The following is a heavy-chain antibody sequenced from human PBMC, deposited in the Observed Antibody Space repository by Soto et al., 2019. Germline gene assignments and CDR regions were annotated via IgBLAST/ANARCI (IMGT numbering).Heavy chain of an antibody. CDR2: INPNSGGT. V-gene: IGHV1-2*04. CDR1: GYTLTGHH. D-gene: IGHD5-12*01. Sequence: ASMKGSLKASGYTLTGHHMHRVRQAPGQGLEWMGWINPNSGGTNYAQKFQGWVTMTRDTSISTAYMELSRLRSDDTAVYYCARGRSRGYDFYYWGQGTLVTVSS. J-gene: IGHJ4*02. CDR3: ARGRSRGYDFYY.